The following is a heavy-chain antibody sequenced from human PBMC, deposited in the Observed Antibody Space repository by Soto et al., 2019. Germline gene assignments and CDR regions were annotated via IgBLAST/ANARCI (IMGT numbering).Heavy chain of an antibody. J-gene: IGHJ4*02. CDR2: ISYDGSNK. CDR3: ANLPPHAARLAATTYNY. CDR1: GFTFSSYG. V-gene: IGHV3-30*18. D-gene: IGHD6-13*01. Sequence: GGSLRLSCAASGFTFSSYGMHWVRQAPGKGLEWVAVISYDGSNKYYADSVKGRFTISRDNSKNTLYLQMKSLRAEDTAVYYCANLPPHAARLAATTYNYWGQGTLVTVSS.